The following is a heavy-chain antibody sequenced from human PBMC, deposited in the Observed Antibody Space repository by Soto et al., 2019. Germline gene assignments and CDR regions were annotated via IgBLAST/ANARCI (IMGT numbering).Heavy chain of an antibody. D-gene: IGHD6-19*01. CDR2: FYSSGSI. J-gene: IGHJ5*02. Sequence: QIELQESGPGLVKPSQTLSLTCFVSGYFIGAGGYYWSWIRHHPGKGLEWIGSFYSSGSISYNPSLRSRFSITGDMSTNQCSMSLTSVTASDTARYYCARMYSSGSGWFHPWGQGTLVTVSS. V-gene: IGHV4-31*03. CDR1: GYFIGAGGYY. CDR3: ARMYSSGSGWFHP.